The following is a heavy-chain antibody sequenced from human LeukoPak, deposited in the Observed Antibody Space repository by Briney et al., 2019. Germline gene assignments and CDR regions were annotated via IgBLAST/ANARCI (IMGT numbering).Heavy chain of an antibody. D-gene: IGHD2-21*02. Sequence: PGGSLRLSCVASRFTFSNYWMSWVRHAPGKWLECVANINQDGSKKRYADSMKGRFTISRDNAKESLSLQLNSLRAEDTAVYYCAKWGPYCVGDYCPALDSWGPGTLATVSS. CDR3: AKWGPYCVGDYCPALDS. CDR2: INQDGSKK. J-gene: IGHJ4*02. CDR1: RFTFSNYW. V-gene: IGHV3-7*01.